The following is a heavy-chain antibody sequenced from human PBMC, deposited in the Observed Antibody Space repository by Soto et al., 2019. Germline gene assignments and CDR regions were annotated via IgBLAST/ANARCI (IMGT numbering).Heavy chain of an antibody. CDR3: ARGRYGDY. J-gene: IGHJ4*02. V-gene: IGHV1-18*01. D-gene: IGHD1-1*01. CDR2: ISAHNGNT. Sequence: QVHLVQSGAEVKKPGASVKVSCKGSGYTFTSYGITWVRQAPGQGLEWMGWISAHNGNTDYAQRLQGSVTVTRDTSPSTADMELRSLRSDGTAVYYCARGRYGDYWGQGALVTVSS. CDR1: GYTFTSYG.